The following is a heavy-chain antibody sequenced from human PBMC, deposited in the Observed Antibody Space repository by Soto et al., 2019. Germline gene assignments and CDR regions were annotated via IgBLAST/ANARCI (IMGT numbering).Heavy chain of an antibody. CDR1: GDSISSSY. Sequence: SESLSLTCTVSGDSISSSYWNWIRQAPGKGLEWIGYIDDTGSTNYNPSLKSRVTLSVDPSNNQYSLKLSSVTAADTAVYYCARGVLEWLLRDSYYYYMDVWGKGTTVTVSS. V-gene: IGHV4-59*01. CDR2: IDDTGST. CDR3: ARGVLEWLLRDSYYYYMDV. D-gene: IGHD3-3*01. J-gene: IGHJ6*03.